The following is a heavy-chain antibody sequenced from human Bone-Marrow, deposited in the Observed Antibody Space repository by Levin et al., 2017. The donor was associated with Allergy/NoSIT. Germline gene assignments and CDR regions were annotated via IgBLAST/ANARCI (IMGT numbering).Heavy chain of an antibody. V-gene: IGHV3-9*01. Sequence: SCAASGFTFDDYAMHWVRQAPGKGLEWVSGISWNSGSIGYADSVKGRFTISRDNAKNSLYLQMNSLRAEDTALYYCAKGGYCSGGSCSGYYYYGMDVWGQGTTVTVSS. D-gene: IGHD2-15*01. CDR1: GFTFDDYA. J-gene: IGHJ6*02. CDR2: ISWNSGSI. CDR3: AKGGYCSGGSCSGYYYYGMDV.